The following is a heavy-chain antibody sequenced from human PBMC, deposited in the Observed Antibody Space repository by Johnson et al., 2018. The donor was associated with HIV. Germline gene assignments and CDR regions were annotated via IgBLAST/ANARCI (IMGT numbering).Heavy chain of an antibody. Sequence: VQLVESGGGLVQPGGSLRLSCAASGFTFSSYAMSWVRQAPGKGLEWVSGISGPGGDTYYADSAKGRFTISRDNSKTTRYLQMSHRRAEDTAVFYCASQVRGLRLGVDAFDIWGLGTMVTVSS. D-gene: IGHD3-16*01. CDR2: ISGPGGDT. CDR1: GFTFSSYA. J-gene: IGHJ3*02. CDR3: ASQVRGLRLGVDAFDI. V-gene: IGHV3-23*04.